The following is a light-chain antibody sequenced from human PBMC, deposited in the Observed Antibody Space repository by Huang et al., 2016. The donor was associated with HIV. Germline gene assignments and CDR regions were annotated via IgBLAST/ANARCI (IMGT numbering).Light chain of an antibody. CDR3: QQRAGWPLT. V-gene: IGKV3-11*01. J-gene: IGKJ4*01. CDR1: QHISGY. CDR2: DAS. Sequence: EIVLTQSPATLSLSPGERATLSCRASQHISGYLAWYHQKPGQAPRLLIYDASIRATGIPVRFSGSGSGTDVTFSISSLEPEDFAFYYCQQRAGWPLTFGGGTKVEIK.